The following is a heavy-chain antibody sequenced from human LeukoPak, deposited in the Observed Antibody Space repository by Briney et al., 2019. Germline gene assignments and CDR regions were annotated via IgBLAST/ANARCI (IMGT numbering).Heavy chain of an antibody. CDR2: INHSGST. CDR3: ARGAPYYDILTGRNWFDP. D-gene: IGHD3-9*01. Sequence: SETLSLTCAVYGGSFSGYYWSWIRQPPGKGLVWIGEINHSGSTNYNPSLKSRVTISVDTSKNQFSLKLSSVTAADTAVYYCARGAPYYDILTGRNWFDPWGQGTLVTVSS. CDR1: GGSFSGYY. J-gene: IGHJ5*02. V-gene: IGHV4-34*01.